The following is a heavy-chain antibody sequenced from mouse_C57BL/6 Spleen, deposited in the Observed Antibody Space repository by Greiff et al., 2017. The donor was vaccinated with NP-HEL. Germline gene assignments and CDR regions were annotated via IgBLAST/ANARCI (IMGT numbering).Heavy chain of an antibody. V-gene: IGHV5-6*01. CDR2: ISSGGSYT. CDR3: ARHTDILDYFDY. J-gene: IGHJ2*01. Sequence: VQLKESGGDLVKPGGSLKLSCAASGFTFSSYGMSWVRQTPDKRLEWVATISSGGSYTYYPDSVKGRFTISRDNAKNTLYLQMSSLKSEDTAMYYYARHTDILDYFDYWGQGTTLTVSS. CDR1: GFTFSSYG. D-gene: IGHD1-1*01.